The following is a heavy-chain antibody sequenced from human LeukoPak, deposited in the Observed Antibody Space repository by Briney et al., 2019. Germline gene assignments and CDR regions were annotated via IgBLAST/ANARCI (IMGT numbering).Heavy chain of an antibody. CDR2: VYYNGIT. CDR3: ARGDYYYNSGYYPYYFDY. D-gene: IGHD3-22*01. J-gene: IGHJ4*02. CDR1: GGSIGTYC. Sequence: PPETLSLPCFVSGGSIGTYCWTWIRQPPGKGLEWIGFVYYNGITKYSPSLQSRVTISVDTSKNQFSLKLSSVTAADTAVYFCARGDYYYNSGYYPYYFDYWDQGTLVTVSS. V-gene: IGHV4-59*01.